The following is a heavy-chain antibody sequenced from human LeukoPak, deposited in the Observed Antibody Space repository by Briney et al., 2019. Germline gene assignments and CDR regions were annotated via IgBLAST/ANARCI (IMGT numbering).Heavy chain of an antibody. V-gene: IGHV4-59*01. CDR1: GGSISSYY. J-gene: IGHJ4*02. D-gene: IGHD2-15*01. CDR3: ARVVGYCSGGSCYRMDY. Sequence: PSETLSLTCTVSGGSISSYYWSWIRQPPGKGLEWIGYIYYSGSTNYNPSLKSRVTISVDTSKNQFSLKLSSVTAADTAVYYCARVVGYCSGGSCYRMDYWGQGTLVTVSS. CDR2: IYYSGST.